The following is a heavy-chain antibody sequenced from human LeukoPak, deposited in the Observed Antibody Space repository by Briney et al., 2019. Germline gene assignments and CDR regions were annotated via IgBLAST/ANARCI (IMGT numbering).Heavy chain of an antibody. CDR2: ISSSSSYI. CDR1: GFTFSSYS. J-gene: IGHJ4*02. CDR3: ARDVEQCLVTQVGYCDY. D-gene: IGHD6-19*01. Sequence: PGGSLRLSCAASGFTFSSYSMNWVRQAPGKGLEWVSSISSSSSYIYYADSVKGRFTISRDNAKNSLYLQMNSLRAEDTAVYYCARDVEQCLVTQVGYCDYWGQGTLVTVSS. V-gene: IGHV3-21*01.